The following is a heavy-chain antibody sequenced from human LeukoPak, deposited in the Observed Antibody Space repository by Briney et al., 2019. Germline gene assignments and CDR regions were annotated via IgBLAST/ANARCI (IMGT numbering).Heavy chain of an antibody. D-gene: IGHD5/OR15-5a*01. CDR3: ARDGSTSLDY. CDR1: GGTFSSYA. J-gene: IGHJ4*02. V-gene: IGHV1-69*04. Sequence: SVKVSCKASGGTFSSYAISWVRQAPGQGLEWMGRIFPILGIANYAQKFQGRVTITADKSTSTAYMELSSLRSEDTAVYYCARDGSTSLDYWGQGTLVTVSS. CDR2: IFPILGIA.